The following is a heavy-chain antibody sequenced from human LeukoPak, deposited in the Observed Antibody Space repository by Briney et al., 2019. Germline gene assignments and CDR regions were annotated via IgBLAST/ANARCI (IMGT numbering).Heavy chain of an antibody. V-gene: IGHV4-34*01. CDR3: AGRTPQPRPKLVVLVAGTRGNWFDP. CDR1: GGSFSGYY. D-gene: IGHD6-19*01. CDR2: INHTGST. J-gene: IGHJ5*02. Sequence: SETLSLTCAVYGGSFSGYYWSWIRQPPGKGLEWIGEINHTGSTNYNTSLKSRVTLSVDTSKNQFSLKLSSVTAADTAVYYCAGRTPQPRPKLVVLVAGTRGNWFDPWGQGTLVTVSS.